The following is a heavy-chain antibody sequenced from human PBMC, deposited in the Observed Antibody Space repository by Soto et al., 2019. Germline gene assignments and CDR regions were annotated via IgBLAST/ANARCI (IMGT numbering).Heavy chain of an antibody. Sequence: PSETLSLTCAVYGGSFSGYYWSWIRQPPGKGLEWIGYIYHNGSTNYNPSLKSRVTISVDRSKNQFSLKLGSVTAADTAVYYCARVTMIVVDKYYFDYWGQGTLVTVSS. D-gene: IGHD3-22*01. CDR2: IYHNGST. CDR1: GGSFSGYY. J-gene: IGHJ4*02. V-gene: IGHV4-34*01. CDR3: ARVTMIVVDKYYFDY.